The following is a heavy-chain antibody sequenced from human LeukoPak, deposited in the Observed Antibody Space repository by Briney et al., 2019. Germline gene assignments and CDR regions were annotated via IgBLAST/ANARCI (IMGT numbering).Heavy chain of an antibody. Sequence: GGSLRLSCAASGLTFSDAWMSWIRQAPGKGLEWVGRIKTKSEGGTTGYSAPVKGRFIISRDDSKNTLYLQMNSLKTEDTAVYYCTTDAGMTSGFDYWGPGTLVAVSS. CDR3: TTDAGMTSGFDY. CDR1: GLTFSDAW. V-gene: IGHV3-15*01. J-gene: IGHJ4*02. CDR2: IKTKSEGGTT. D-gene: IGHD1-20*01.